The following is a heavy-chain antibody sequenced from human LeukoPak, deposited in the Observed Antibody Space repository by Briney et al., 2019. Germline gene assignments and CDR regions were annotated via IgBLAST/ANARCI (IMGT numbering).Heavy chain of an antibody. CDR3: TRGSGSYSGYYYGMDV. CDR2: ISSKANSYAT. V-gene: IGHV3-73*01. J-gene: IGHJ6*02. Sequence: GGSLRLSCAASGCTFSGSAMHWVRQASGKGLEWVGRISSKANSYATAYAASVRGRFTISRDDSKNTAYLQMNSLRTEDTAVYYCTRGSGSYSGYYYGMDVWGQGTTVTVSS. CDR1: GCTFSGSA. D-gene: IGHD1-26*01.